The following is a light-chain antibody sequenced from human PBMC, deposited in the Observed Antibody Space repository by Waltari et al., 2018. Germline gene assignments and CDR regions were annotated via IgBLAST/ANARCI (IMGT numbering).Light chain of an antibody. CDR1: NLGEKY. J-gene: IGLJ2*01. CDR2: QDT. Sequence: SFELTQPPSVSVSPGQTVSITCSGPNLGEKYVSWYQQKPGQSPVLVIYQDTKRPSGIPERFSGSNSGNTATLTISGTQAMDEADYYCQAWHSSDVVFGGGTALTVL. CDR3: QAWHSSDVV. V-gene: IGLV3-1*01.